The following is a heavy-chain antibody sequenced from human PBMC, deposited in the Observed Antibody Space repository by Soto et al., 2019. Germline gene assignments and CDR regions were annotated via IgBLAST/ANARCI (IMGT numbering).Heavy chain of an antibody. V-gene: IGHV3-NL1*01. CDR3: AKGRTGTTNLYYYYYGMDV. CDR1: GFTFSSYG. D-gene: IGHD1-7*01. Sequence: GGSLRLSCAASGFTFSSYGMSWVRQAPGKGLEWVSVIYSGGSTYYADSVKGRFTISRDNSKNTLYLQMNSLRAEDTAVYYCAKGRTGTTNLYYYYYGMDVWGQGTTVTVSS. J-gene: IGHJ6*02. CDR2: IYSGGST.